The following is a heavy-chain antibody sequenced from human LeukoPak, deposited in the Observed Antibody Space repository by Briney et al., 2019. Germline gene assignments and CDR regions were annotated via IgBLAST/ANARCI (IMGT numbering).Heavy chain of an antibody. Sequence: ASVKVSCKASGYTFTGYYMHWVRQAPGQGLEWMGWINPNSGGTNYAQKFQGRVTMTRDTSISTAYMELSRLRSDDTAVYYCAIYWGPGTNFDYWGQGTLVTVSS. V-gene: IGHV1-2*02. CDR2: INPNSGGT. D-gene: IGHD1-14*01. CDR3: AIYWGPGTNFDY. J-gene: IGHJ4*02. CDR1: GYTFTGYY.